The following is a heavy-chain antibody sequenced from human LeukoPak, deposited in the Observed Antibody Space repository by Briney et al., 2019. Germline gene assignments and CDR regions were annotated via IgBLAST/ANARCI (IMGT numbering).Heavy chain of an antibody. CDR2: IWYDGSKK. J-gene: IGHJ5*02. V-gene: IGHV3-33*06. CDR1: GLTFRSYG. D-gene: IGHD3-16*01. Sequence: GGSLRLSCAASGLTFRSYGMHWVRQAPGKGLEWVAVIWYDGSKKYYADSVKGRFTISRDNSKNTLYLQMNSLRAEDTAEYYCAKAPVGDWGVSDAWGQGTLVTVSS. CDR3: AKAPVGDWGVSDA.